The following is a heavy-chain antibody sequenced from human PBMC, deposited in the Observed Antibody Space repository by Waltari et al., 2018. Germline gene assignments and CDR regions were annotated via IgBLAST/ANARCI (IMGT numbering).Heavy chain of an antibody. CDR3: ARTSTRDFYYMDV. Sequence: EVQLVQSGAEVKKPGASLRISCEGSGYDFSTYWITWVRHMPGKGLEWMGRIDPSASYRNYSRSFRGHVTISVDRSISTAYIQWSGLRASDTAIYYCARTSTRDFYYMDVWGKGTTVTVSS. D-gene: IGHD1-1*01. J-gene: IGHJ6*03. V-gene: IGHV5-10-1*01. CDR1: GYDFSTYW. CDR2: IDPSASYR.